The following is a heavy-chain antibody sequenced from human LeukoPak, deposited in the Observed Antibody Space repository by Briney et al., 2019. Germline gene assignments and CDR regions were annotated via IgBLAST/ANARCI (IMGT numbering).Heavy chain of an antibody. CDR1: GFTFSTYG. V-gene: IGHV3-30*18. CDR3: AKDSSSSNHLYGSDV. D-gene: IGHD6-6*01. J-gene: IGHJ6*02. Sequence: PGGSLRLSCAASGFTFSTYGMHWVRQAPGKGLEWVTFISYDGSNKYSADSVKGRFTISRDNSKNTLYLQMNSLRADDTAVYYCAKDSSSSNHLYGSDVWGQGTTVTVSS. CDR2: ISYDGSNK.